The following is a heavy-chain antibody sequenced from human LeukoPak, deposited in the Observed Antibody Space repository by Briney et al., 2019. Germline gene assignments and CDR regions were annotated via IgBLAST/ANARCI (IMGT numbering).Heavy chain of an antibody. J-gene: IGHJ4*02. CDR2: INHSGST. CDR1: GGSFSGYY. Sequence: SETLSLTCAVYGGSFSGYYWSWIRQPPGKGLEWIGEINHSGSTNYNPSLKSRVTISVDTSKNQFSLQLNSVTPEDTAMYYCAKAEMNGAYKYWGQGTLVTVSS. V-gene: IGHV4-34*01. D-gene: IGHD4-17*01. CDR3: AKAEMNGAYKY.